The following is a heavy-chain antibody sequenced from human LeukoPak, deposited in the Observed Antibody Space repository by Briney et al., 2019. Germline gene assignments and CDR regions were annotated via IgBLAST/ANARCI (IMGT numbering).Heavy chain of an antibody. Sequence: ASVKVSCKASGYTFTSYAIHWVRQVPGQRLEWMGWINADNGNTKYSQKFQGRVTITRDTSANTAYMELRSLRSDDTAVYYCAREAGYYDSSGYLDYWGQGTLVTVSS. V-gene: IGHV1-3*01. J-gene: IGHJ4*02. CDR2: INADNGNT. D-gene: IGHD3-22*01. CDR3: AREAGYYDSSGYLDY. CDR1: GYTFTSYA.